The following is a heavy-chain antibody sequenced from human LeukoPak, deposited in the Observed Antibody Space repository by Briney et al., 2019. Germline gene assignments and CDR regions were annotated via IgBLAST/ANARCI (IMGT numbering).Heavy chain of an antibody. V-gene: IGHV1-69*05. D-gene: IGHD5-24*01. CDR1: GGTFSSYA. CDR2: IIPIFGTA. Sequence: SVKVSCRASGGTFSSYAISWVRQAPGQGLEWMGGIIPIFGTANYAQKFQGRVTITTDESTSTAYMELSSLRSEDTAVYYCAREGDGYNGVFDYWGQGTLVTVSS. J-gene: IGHJ4*02. CDR3: AREGDGYNGVFDY.